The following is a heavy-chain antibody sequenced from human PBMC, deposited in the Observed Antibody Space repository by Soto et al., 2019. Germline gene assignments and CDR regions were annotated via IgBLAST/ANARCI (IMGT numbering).Heavy chain of an antibody. Sequence: PGGCLRISCAASGFTVSSYAMSWVRKAPGKGLEWVSAISGSGGSTYYADSVKGRFTISRDNSKNTLYLQMNSLRDEDTAVYYCARQRGIAVASFDYWGQGTLVTVSS. CDR3: ARQRGIAVASFDY. CDR2: ISGSGGST. V-gene: IGHV3-23*01. D-gene: IGHD6-19*01. CDR1: GFTVSSYA. J-gene: IGHJ4*02.